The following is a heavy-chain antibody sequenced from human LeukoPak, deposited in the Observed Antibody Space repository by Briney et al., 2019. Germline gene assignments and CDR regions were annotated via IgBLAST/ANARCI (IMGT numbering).Heavy chain of an antibody. D-gene: IGHD6-25*01. J-gene: IGHJ3*01. CDR1: GYTLSELS. Sequence: GASAKVSCKLSGYTLSELSMHWVRQAPGKGLEWMGGFDPEDGETISAPKFQARVTMTEDTSTHTAYLKLSCLRSQATAVYYFGAENGRPRGAFDGWGQVTMVTVAS. CDR3: GAENGRPRGAFDG. V-gene: IGHV1-24*01. CDR2: FDPEDGET.